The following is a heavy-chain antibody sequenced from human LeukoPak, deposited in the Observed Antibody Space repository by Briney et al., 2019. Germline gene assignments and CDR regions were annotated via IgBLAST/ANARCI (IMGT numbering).Heavy chain of an antibody. V-gene: IGHV4-39*07. J-gene: IGHJ4*02. CDR1: GGSISSSSYY. Sequence: PSETLSLTCTVSGGSISSSSYYWGWIRQPPGKGLEWIGSIYYSGSTYYNPSLKSRVTISVDTSKNQFSLKLSSVTAADTAVYYCAAAQGYDFWSGYPADWGQRTLVTVSS. CDR3: AAAQGYDFWSGYPAD. CDR2: IYYSGST. D-gene: IGHD3-3*01.